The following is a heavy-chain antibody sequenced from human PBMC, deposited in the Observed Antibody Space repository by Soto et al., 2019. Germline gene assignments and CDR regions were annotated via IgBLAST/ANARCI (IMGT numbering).Heavy chain of an antibody. D-gene: IGHD6-19*01. CDR1: GYTFTGYY. J-gene: IGHJ6*02. Sequence: SVKVSCKASGYTFTGYYMHWVRQAPGQGLEWMGWINPNSGGTNYAQKFQGWVTMTRDTSISTAYMELSRLRSDDTAVYYCARGRGRSSGWSRYYYYGMDVWGQGTTVTVSS. V-gene: IGHV1-2*04. CDR2: INPNSGGT. CDR3: ARGRGRSSGWSRYYYYGMDV.